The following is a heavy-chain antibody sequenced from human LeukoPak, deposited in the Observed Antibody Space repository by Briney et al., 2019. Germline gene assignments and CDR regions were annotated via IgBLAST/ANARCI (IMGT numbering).Heavy chain of an antibody. J-gene: IGHJ3*02. CDR3: ARPAHYGDEHEVFDI. Sequence: ASVKVSCKASGGTFSSYAISWVRQAPGQGLEWMGGIIPIFGTANYAQKFQGRVTITADKSTSTAYMELSSLRSEDTAIYYCARPAHYGDEHEVFDIWGQGTMVIVSS. CDR1: GGTFSSYA. V-gene: IGHV1-69*06. D-gene: IGHD4-17*01. CDR2: IIPIFGTA.